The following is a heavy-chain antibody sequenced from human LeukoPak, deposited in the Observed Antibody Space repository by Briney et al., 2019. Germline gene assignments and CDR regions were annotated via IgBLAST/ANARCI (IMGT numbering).Heavy chain of an antibody. Sequence: GGSLRLSCAASGFTFSSYAMHCVRQAPGKGLKWVAVTSSDGNIKYYADSVKGRFTISRDNSKNTLYLQMNSLRGEDTGVYYCARDPVPATARHFDYWGQGTLVTVSS. CDR3: ARDPVPATARHFDY. CDR2: TSSDGNIK. CDR1: GFTFSSYA. D-gene: IGHD1-1*01. J-gene: IGHJ4*02. V-gene: IGHV3-30-3*01.